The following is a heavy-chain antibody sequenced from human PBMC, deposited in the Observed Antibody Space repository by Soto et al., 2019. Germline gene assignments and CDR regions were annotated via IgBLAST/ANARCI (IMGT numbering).Heavy chain of an antibody. J-gene: IGHJ6*02. CDR3: SKDQERSGSQWLGYNYYDMYV. CDR1: GFTISDYY. D-gene: IGHD3-10*01. V-gene: IGHV3-11*01. CDR2: ISSVGTTT. Sequence: GGSLRLSCEASGFTISDYYMSWIRQAPGKGLEWVSYISSVGTTTYYADSVKGRFSISMDNAKNSLYLQMNSLRAEDTAEYFCSKDQERSGSQWLGYNYYDMYVWGQGTKVTVPS.